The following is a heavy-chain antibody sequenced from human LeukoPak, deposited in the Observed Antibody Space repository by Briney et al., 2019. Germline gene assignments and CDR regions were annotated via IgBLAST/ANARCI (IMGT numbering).Heavy chain of an antibody. V-gene: IGHV4-59*08. CDR3: ASGGRGYSYGPLDY. CDR1: GGSIRSYY. D-gene: IGHD5-18*01. J-gene: IGHJ4*02. CDR2: IFYAGST. Sequence: SSETLSLTCTVSGGSIRSYYWSWIRQPPGKGLEWIGYIFYAGSTTYNPSLKSRVTISIDTSKNQFSLKLNSVTAADTAVYYCASGGRGYSYGPLDYWGQGILVTVS.